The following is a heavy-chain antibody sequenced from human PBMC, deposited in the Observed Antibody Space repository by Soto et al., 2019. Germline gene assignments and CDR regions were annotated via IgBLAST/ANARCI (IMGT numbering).Heavy chain of an antibody. Sequence: GPGPRAASETLSLTCIVSGGSISGYYWSWIRQPAGKELEWIGRIYSDGTTNYNPSLKGRGTMSVDTSKKQISLKLTSVTAADTAMYYCARDRGYRSGSFGSWGQGVLVTVSS. CDR3: ARDRGYRSGSFGS. CDR2: IYSDGTT. J-gene: IGHJ5*02. V-gene: IGHV4-4*07. D-gene: IGHD5-18*01. CDR1: GGSISGYY.